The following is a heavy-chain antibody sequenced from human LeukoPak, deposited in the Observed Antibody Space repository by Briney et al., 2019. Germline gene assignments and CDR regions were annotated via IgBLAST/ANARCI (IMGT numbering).Heavy chain of an antibody. CDR1: GGSISSYY. Sequence: SETLSLTCTVSGGSISSYYWSWIRQPPGKGLEWIGSIYYSGSTYYNTSLKSRVTISVDTSNNQFSLKLNSVTAADTAVYYCARERIEVSVGWFDPWGQGTLVTVSS. J-gene: IGHJ5*02. V-gene: IGHV4-39*02. D-gene: IGHD5/OR15-5a*01. CDR2: IYYSGST. CDR3: ARERIEVSVGWFDP.